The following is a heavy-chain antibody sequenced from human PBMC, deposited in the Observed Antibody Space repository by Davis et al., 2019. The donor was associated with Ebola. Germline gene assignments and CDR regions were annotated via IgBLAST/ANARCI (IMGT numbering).Heavy chain of an antibody. Sequence: SLKISCAASGFTFDDYAMHWVRQAPGKGLEWVSGISWNSGSIGYADSVKGRFTTSRDNAKNSLYLQMNSLRAEDTALYYCAKGRYSSSSPVEYWGQGTLVTVSS. V-gene: IGHV3-9*01. CDR1: GFTFDDYA. J-gene: IGHJ4*02. D-gene: IGHD6-6*01. CDR2: ISWNSGSI. CDR3: AKGRYSSSSPVEY.